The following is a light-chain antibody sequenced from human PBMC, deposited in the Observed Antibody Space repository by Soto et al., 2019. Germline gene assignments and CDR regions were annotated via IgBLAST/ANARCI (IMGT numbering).Light chain of an antibody. CDR1: SSNIGNNY. Sequence: QSVLTQPPSVSAAPGQKVTISCSGSSSNIGNNYVSWYQQLPGTAPKLLMYDNNKRPSGIPDRFSGSKSGTSATLCITGLQTGDEADYYCGTWDSSLSAGVFGGGTKLTVL. J-gene: IGLJ2*01. V-gene: IGLV1-51*01. CDR2: DNN. CDR3: GTWDSSLSAGV.